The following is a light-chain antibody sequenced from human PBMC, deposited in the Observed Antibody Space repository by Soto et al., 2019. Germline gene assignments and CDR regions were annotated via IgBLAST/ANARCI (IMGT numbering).Light chain of an antibody. J-gene: IGKJ5*01. CDR3: QQRFNWLVT. CDR2: DAS. CDR1: QSINNY. V-gene: IGKV3-11*01. Sequence: VSKSSPAIVSFSRGARPTLSCRASQSINNYLAWYQQKPGQAPRLLIYDASNRATGFPARFSGSGSGTDFTLTNSSLEGEDFAVYYCQQRFNWLVTFGQ.